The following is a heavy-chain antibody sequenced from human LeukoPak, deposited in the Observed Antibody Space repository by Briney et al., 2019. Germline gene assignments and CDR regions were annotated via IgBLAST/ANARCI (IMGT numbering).Heavy chain of an antibody. CDR2: IYYSGST. Sequence: SETLSLTCTVSGGSISSYYWSWIRQPPGKGLEWIGYIYYSGSTNYNPSLKSRVTMSVDTSKNQFSLNLSSVTAADTAVYYCARVSIVATIAYFGMDVWGQGTTVTVSS. CDR3: ARVSIVATIAYFGMDV. J-gene: IGHJ6*02. V-gene: IGHV4-59*01. CDR1: GGSISSYY. D-gene: IGHD5-12*01.